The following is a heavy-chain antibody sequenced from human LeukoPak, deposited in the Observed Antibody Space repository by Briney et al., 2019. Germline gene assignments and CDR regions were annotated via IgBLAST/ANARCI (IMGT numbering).Heavy chain of an antibody. CDR3: AKVLSSSWGYFGF. CDR2: IRSDGGDK. J-gene: IGHJ4*02. V-gene: IGHV3-30*02. Sequence: GGSLRLSCAASGFSFSNYGMHWVRQAPGKGLEWVAFIRSDGGDKYYADSVKGRFTISRDNSKNTLYLQMNSLRAEDTAVYYCAKVLSSSWGYFGFWGQGTLVTVSS. CDR1: GFSFSNYG. D-gene: IGHD6-13*01.